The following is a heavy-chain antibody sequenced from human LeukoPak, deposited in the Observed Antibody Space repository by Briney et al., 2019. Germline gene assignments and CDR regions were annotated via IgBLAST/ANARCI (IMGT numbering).Heavy chain of an antibody. CDR2: IYYSGST. J-gene: IGHJ4*02. CDR3: ARHGANYYDSSGPIPLDY. Sequence: SETLSLTCAVYGGSFSGYYWSWIRQPPGKGLEWIGSIYYSGSTYYNPSLKSRVTISVDTSKNQFSLKLSSVTAADTAVYYCARHGANYYDSSGPIPLDYWGQGTLVTVSS. V-gene: IGHV4-34*01. CDR1: GGSFSGYY. D-gene: IGHD3-22*01.